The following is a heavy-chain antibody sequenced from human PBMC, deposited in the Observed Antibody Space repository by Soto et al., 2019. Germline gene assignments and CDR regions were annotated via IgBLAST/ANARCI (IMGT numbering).Heavy chain of an antibody. Sequence: ASVKVSCKASGYTFTSYDINWVRQATGQGFEWMGWMNPNSGNTGYAQMVQGRVTMTRNTSISTAYMELSSLRSEDTAVYYCAKEENAGMVVTTFDHWGPGTLVTVSS. CDR1: GYTFTSYD. D-gene: IGHD2-21*02. V-gene: IGHV1-8*01. J-gene: IGHJ4*02. CDR3: AKEENAGMVVTTFDH. CDR2: MNPNSGNT.